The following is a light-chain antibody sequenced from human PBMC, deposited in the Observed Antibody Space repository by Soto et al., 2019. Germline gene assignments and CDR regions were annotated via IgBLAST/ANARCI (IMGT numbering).Light chain of an antibody. V-gene: IGKV1-12*01. Sequence: DIQMTQSPSSLSASEGDRVTITCRASHDINKYLAWYQQIPGRAPKLLIFAASTLQSGVPSRFSASGSGTDFTLTVGGLQPEDAATYYCQQTKGFPLTFGGGNKVEIK. CDR2: AAS. CDR1: HDINKY. J-gene: IGKJ4*01. CDR3: QQTKGFPLT.